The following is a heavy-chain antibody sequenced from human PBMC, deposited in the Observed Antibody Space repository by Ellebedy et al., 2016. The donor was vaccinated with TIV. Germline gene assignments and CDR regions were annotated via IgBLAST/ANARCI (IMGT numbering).Heavy chain of an antibody. Sequence: MPSETLSLTCSVSGGSISSSSYYWGWIRQPPGKGLEYIGSIYSSGNTHYNPSLKGRVTLSVDASKNQFSLNLTSVTAADTAVYFCARHRYSAGWFEDWGQGTLVAVSS. CDR2: IYSSGNT. CDR1: GGSISSSSYY. D-gene: IGHD2-8*02. V-gene: IGHV4-39*01. CDR3: ARHRYSAGWFED. J-gene: IGHJ5*02.